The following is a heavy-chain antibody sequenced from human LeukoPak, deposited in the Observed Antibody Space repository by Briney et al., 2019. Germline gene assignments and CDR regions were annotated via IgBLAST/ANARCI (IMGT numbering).Heavy chain of an antibody. CDR3: AKSVAPDP. J-gene: IGHJ5*02. D-gene: IGHD2-15*01. Sequence: PGGSLRLSCAADGFTFSTYGLSWVRQAPGKGLEWVSAVSPGGDRTYYADPVKGRIAISRDNSKNTLYLQINSLRAEDTAVNYCAKSVAPDPCGQGTLVPVSS. V-gene: IGHV3-23*01. CDR1: GFTFSTYG. CDR2: VSPGGDRT.